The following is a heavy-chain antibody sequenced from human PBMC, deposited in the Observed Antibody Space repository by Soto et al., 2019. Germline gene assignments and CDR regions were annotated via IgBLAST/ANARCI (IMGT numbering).Heavy chain of an antibody. J-gene: IGHJ4*02. D-gene: IGHD6-13*01. Sequence: GGSLRLSCAASGFTFSSFWMHWIRQAPGKGLVWVSHLSNDGGTTNYADSVKDRFTISRDNAKNTLYLQMNSLRAEDTAVYHCAGAHWKAATGTWDFDYWGQGTXVTVSS. CDR2: LSNDGGTT. V-gene: IGHV3-74*01. CDR1: GFTFSSFW. CDR3: AGAHWKAATGTWDFDY.